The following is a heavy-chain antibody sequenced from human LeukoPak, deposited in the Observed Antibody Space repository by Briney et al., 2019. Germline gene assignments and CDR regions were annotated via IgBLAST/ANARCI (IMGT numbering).Heavy chain of an antibody. V-gene: IGHV3-48*03. J-gene: IGHJ6*03. CDR3: AKGGRGHLDYYMDV. Sequence: GGSLRLSCAASGFTFSSYEMNWVRQAPGKGLEWVSYISSSGSTIYYADSVKGRFTISRDNSKNSLYLQMNSLRAEDTALYYCAKGGRGHLDYYMDVWGKGTTVTVSS. CDR1: GFTFSSYE. D-gene: IGHD3-10*01. CDR2: ISSSGSTI.